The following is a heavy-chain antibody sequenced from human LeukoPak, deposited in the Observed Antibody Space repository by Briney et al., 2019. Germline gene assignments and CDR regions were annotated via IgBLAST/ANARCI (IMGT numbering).Heavy chain of an antibody. Sequence: GASVKVSCKASGGTFSSYAISWVRQAPGQGLEWMGRIIPILGIANYAQKFQGRVTITADKSTSTAYMELSSLRSEDTAVYYCARGADEFQIGRALDYWGQGTLVTVSS. D-gene: IGHD2-15*01. CDR3: ARGADEFQIGRALDY. CDR1: GGTFSSYA. CDR2: IIPILGIA. V-gene: IGHV1-69*04. J-gene: IGHJ4*02.